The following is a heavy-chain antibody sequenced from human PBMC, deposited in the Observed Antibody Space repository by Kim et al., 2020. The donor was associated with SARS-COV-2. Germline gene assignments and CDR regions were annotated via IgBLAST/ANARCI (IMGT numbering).Heavy chain of an antibody. D-gene: IGHD3-9*01. J-gene: IGHJ4*02. V-gene: IGHV4-59*13. CDR3: ARAGDYDILTGPYYFDY. Sequence: SETLSLTCTVSGGSISSYYWSWIRQPPGKGLEWIGYIYYSGSTNYNPSLKSRVTISVDTSKNQFSLKLSSVTAADTAVYYCARAGDYDILTGPYYFDYWGQGTLVTVSS. CDR1: GGSISSYY. CDR2: IYYSGST.